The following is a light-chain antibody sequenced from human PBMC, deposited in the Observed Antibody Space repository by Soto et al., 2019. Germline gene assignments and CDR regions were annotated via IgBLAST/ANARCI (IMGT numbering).Light chain of an antibody. CDR2: DTS. CDR3: LLSYRGARSVV. CDR1: TGAVTSGHY. V-gene: IGLV7-46*01. J-gene: IGLJ2*01. Sequence: QAVVTQEPSLTVSPGVTVTLNCGSSTGAVTSGHYPYWFQQKPGQAPRTLIYDTSNKHSWTPARFSGSRLGGKAALTLSGAQPEDEAEYYCLLSYRGARSVVFGGGTKLTVL.